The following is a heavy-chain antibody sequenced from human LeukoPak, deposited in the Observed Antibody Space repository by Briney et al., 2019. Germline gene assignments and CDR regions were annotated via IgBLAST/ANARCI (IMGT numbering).Heavy chain of an antibody. CDR1: GGSVSSGSYY. Sequence: PSETLSLTCTVSGGSVSSGSYYWSWIRQPPGKGLEWIGYIYYNGSTNYNPSLKSRVTISVDTSKNQFSLKLSSVTAADTAVYYCARVGYDILTGYYVRSYYYYGMDVWGQGTTVTVSS. CDR2: IYYNGST. D-gene: IGHD3-9*01. J-gene: IGHJ6*02. CDR3: ARVGYDILTGYYVRSYYYYGMDV. V-gene: IGHV4-61*01.